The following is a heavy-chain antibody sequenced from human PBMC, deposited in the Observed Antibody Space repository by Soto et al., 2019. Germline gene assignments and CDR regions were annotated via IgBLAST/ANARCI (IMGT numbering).Heavy chain of an antibody. V-gene: IGHV4-59*08. Sequence: SETLSLTCTVSGGSISSYYWSWIRQPPGKGLEWIGYIYYSGSTNYNPSLKSRVTISVDTSKSQFSLKLSSVTAADTAVYYCARQRNVDYMDVWGKGTTVTVSS. CDR2: IYYSGST. CDR1: GGSISSYY. CDR3: ARQRNVDYMDV. D-gene: IGHD3-16*01. J-gene: IGHJ6*03.